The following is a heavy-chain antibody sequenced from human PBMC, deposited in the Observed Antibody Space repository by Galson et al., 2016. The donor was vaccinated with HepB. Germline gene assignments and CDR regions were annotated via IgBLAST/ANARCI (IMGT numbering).Heavy chain of an antibody. CDR2: MYPSGST. CDR3: ARESGYYFLDY. V-gene: IGHV4-4*07. J-gene: IGHJ4*02. Sequence: SETLSLTCTVSGGSISGYYWSWIRQPAGKGLEWIGRMYPSGSTNYNPSLKSRVTMSVDTSKNQFSLKLRSVTAADTAVYYCARESGYYFLDYWGQGTLVTVSS. D-gene: IGHD3-22*01. CDR1: GGSISGYY.